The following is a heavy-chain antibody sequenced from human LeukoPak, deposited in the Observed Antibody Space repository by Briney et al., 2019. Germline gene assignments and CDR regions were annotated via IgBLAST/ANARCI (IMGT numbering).Heavy chain of an antibody. J-gene: IGHJ5*02. Sequence: SVKVSCKASGGTFSSYAISWVRQAPGQGLEWVGGIIPIFGTANYAQKFQGRVTITADKSTSTAYMELSSLRSEDTAVYYCARAPSCSSTSCTGSWFDPRGQGTLVTVSS. V-gene: IGHV1-69*06. CDR2: IIPIFGTA. D-gene: IGHD2-2*01. CDR3: ARAPSCSSTSCTGSWFDP. CDR1: GGTFSSYA.